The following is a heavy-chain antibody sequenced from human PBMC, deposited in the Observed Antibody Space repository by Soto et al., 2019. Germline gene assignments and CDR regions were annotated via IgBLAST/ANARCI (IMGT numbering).Heavy chain of an antibody. CDR3: ARDCGSWGNWFDP. CDR1: GFTFSSYG. J-gene: IGHJ5*02. V-gene: IGHV3-33*01. CDR2: IWSDGSNK. Sequence: QVQLVESGGGVVQPGMSLRLSCAASGFTFSSYGMHWVRQAPGKGLEWVAVIWSDGSNKYYADSVKGRFTISRDTPQNTLYLQMNNLGDEDTAVYYCARDCGSWGNWFDPWGQGTLVTVTS. D-gene: IGHD6-13*01.